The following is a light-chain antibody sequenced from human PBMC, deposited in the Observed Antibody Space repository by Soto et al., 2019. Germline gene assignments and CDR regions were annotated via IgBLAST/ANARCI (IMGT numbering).Light chain of an antibody. CDR3: SSYTSSSIVV. J-gene: IGLJ2*01. Sequence: QSVLTQPASVSGSPGQSITISCTGTSSDVGGYNYVSWYQQHPGKAPKLMICDVSNRPSGVSNRFSGSKSGNTASLTISGLQAEDEADYYCSSYTSSSIVVFGGGTKVTVL. CDR2: DVS. CDR1: SSDVGGYNY. V-gene: IGLV2-14*01.